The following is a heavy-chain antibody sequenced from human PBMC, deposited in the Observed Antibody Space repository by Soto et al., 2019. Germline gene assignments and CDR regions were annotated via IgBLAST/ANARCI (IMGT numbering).Heavy chain of an antibody. J-gene: IGHJ4*02. V-gene: IGHV3-74*01. Sequence: EVQLVESGGGLVQPGGSLRLSCAASGFTFSSYWMHWVRQAPGNGLVWVSRINVDGSSTSYADSVKGRFTISRDNAKNTLYLQMNSLRDEDTAVYYCVRWVQAKGATESDYWGQGTLVTVSS. D-gene: IGHD1-26*01. CDR3: VRWVQAKGATESDY. CDR2: INVDGSST. CDR1: GFTFSSYW.